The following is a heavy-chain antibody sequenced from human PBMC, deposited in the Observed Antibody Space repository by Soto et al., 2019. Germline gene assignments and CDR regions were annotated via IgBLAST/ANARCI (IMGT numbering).Heavy chain of an antibody. D-gene: IGHD2-2*01. J-gene: IGHJ6*03. CDR2: IIPILGIA. CDR3: AREYCSSTSCLPKYYYYYYMDV. CDR1: GGTFSSYT. V-gene: IGHV1-69*04. Sequence: ASVKVSCKASGGTFSSYTISWVRQAPGQGLEWMGRIIPILGIANYAQKFQGRVTITADKSTSTAYMELSSLRSEDTAVYYCAREYCSSTSCLPKYYYYYYMDVWGKGTTVTVSS.